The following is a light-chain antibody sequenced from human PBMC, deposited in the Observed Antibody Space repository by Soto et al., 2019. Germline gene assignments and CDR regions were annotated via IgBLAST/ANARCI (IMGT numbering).Light chain of an antibody. Sequence: EIVMTQSPATLSVSPGERATLSCRASQSVSSDLAWYHQKPGQAPRLLIYSASTRATGIPARFSGSGSGTEFTLTINSLQSEGFAVYYCQQYNNWPRTFGQGTKVDIK. J-gene: IGKJ1*01. CDR2: SAS. CDR1: QSVSSD. CDR3: QQYNNWPRT. V-gene: IGKV3-15*01.